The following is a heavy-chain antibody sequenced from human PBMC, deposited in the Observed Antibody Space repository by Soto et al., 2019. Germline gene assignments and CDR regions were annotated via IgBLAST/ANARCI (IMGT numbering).Heavy chain of an antibody. J-gene: IGHJ3*02. Sequence: SETLRLPCTVSGGSLSTYSWNWIRQPAGKGLEWIGRVDTTGGTNYIASLKSRVTMSVDTSKNHFSLNLRFVTAADTAVYFCAKDDSGAADIWGQGPMVT. CDR1: GGSLSTYS. CDR3: AKDDSGAADI. D-gene: IGHD3-16*01. CDR2: VDTTGGT. V-gene: IGHV4-4*07.